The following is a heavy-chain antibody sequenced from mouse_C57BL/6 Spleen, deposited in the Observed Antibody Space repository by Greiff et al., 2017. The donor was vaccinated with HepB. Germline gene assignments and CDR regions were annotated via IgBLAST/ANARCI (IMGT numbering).Heavy chain of an antibody. V-gene: IGHV2-2*01. J-gene: IGHJ4*01. CDR3: ARTDYGRDYYAMDY. Sequence: VKLVESGPGLVQPSQSLSITCTVSGFSLTSYGVHWVRQSPGKGLEWLGVIWSGGSTDYNAAFISRLSISKDNSKSQVFFKMNSLQADDTAIYYCARTDYGRDYYAMDYWGQGTSVTVSS. D-gene: IGHD1-1*01. CDR1: GFSLTSYG. CDR2: IWSGGST.